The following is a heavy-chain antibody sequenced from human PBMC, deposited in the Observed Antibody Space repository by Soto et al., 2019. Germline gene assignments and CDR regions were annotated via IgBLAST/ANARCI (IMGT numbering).Heavy chain of an antibody. J-gene: IGHJ4*02. CDR1: GFTFSNYG. CDR2: IWYDGSDK. CDR3: ARDVCTSCSTPRGLDY. Sequence: VQLLESGGGLVLPGGSLRLSCAASGFTFSNYGMHWVRQAPGKGLEWVALIWYDGSDKYYADSVKGRFTISRDNSKNTLYLHMSSLRAEDTAVYYCARDVCTSCSTPRGLDYWGQGTLVTVSS. V-gene: IGHV3-33*08. D-gene: IGHD2-2*01.